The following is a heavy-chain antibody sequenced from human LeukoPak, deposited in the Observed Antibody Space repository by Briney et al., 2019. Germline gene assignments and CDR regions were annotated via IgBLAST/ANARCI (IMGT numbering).Heavy chain of an antibody. V-gene: IGHV3-30*02. Sequence: GGSLRLSCAASGFTFSSYGMHWVRQAPGKGLEWVAFIRYDGSNKYYADSVKGRFTISRDNSKNTLYLQMNSLRAGDTAVYYCAKDRYSSSWYYFDYWGQGTLVTVSS. D-gene: IGHD6-13*01. CDR1: GFTFSSYG. CDR3: AKDRYSSSWYYFDY. J-gene: IGHJ4*02. CDR2: IRYDGSNK.